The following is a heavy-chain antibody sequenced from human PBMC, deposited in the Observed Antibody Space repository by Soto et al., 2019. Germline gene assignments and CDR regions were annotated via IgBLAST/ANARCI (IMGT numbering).Heavy chain of an antibody. CDR3: AREGEYSSSLDY. CDR1: GGSISGYY. Sequence: PSETLSLTCTVSGGSISGYYWSWIRQPPGKGLEWIGYIYYSGSTNYNPSLKSRVTLSVDTSKNQFSLKLASLTAADTAVYYCAREGEYSSSLDYWGQGTLVTVSS. J-gene: IGHJ4*02. CDR2: IYYSGST. D-gene: IGHD6-6*01. V-gene: IGHV4-59*01.